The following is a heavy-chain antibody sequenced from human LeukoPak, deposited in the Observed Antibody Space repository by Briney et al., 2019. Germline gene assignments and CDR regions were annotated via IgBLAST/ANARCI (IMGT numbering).Heavy chain of an antibody. CDR3: ARGGYCSGGSCFNWFDP. CDR1: GYTFTSYD. Sequence: ASVKVSCKASGYTFTSYDINWVRQAPGQGLEWMGWMNPNSGNTGYAQKFQGRVTMTRNTSISTAYMELSSLRSEDTAVYYCARGGYCSGGSCFNWFDPWGQGTLVTVSS. J-gene: IGHJ5*02. D-gene: IGHD2-15*01. CDR2: MNPNSGNT. V-gene: IGHV1-8*01.